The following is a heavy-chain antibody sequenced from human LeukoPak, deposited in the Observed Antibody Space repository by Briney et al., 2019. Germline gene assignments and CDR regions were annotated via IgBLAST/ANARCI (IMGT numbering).Heavy chain of an antibody. V-gene: IGHV3-53*01. CDR1: GFTVSSNS. J-gene: IGHJ4*02. CDR3: ARARSGYSYGHPFDY. D-gene: IGHD5-18*01. Sequence: GGSLRLSCTVSGFTVSSNSMSWVRQAPGKGLEWVSFIYSDNTHYSDSVKGRFTISRDNAKNSLYLQMNSLRAEDTAVYYCARARSGYSYGHPFDYWGQGTLVTVSS. CDR2: IYSDNT.